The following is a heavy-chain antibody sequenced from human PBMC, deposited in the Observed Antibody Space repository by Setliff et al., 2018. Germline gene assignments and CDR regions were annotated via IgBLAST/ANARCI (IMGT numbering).Heavy chain of an antibody. Sequence: SVKVSCKASGGTFSSYAISWVREAPGQGLEWMGGIIPMFGTNYAQKFQGRVTITADESTSTAYMELSSLGSEDTAVYYCAGGQPLVRKYYYYMDVWGKGTTVTVS. D-gene: IGHD3-10*01. CDR1: GGTFSSYA. CDR2: IIPMFGT. V-gene: IGHV1-69*13. J-gene: IGHJ6*03. CDR3: AGGQPLVRKYYYYMDV.